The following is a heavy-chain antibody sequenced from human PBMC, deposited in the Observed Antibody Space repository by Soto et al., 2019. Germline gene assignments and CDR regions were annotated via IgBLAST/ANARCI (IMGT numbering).Heavy chain of an antibody. CDR3: ARDLLGMVADNWFDP. V-gene: IGHV3-21*01. Sequence: EVQLVESGGGLVKPGGSLRLSCAASGFTFSSYSMNWVRQAPGKGLEWVSSISSSSSYIYYADSVKGRFTISRDNAKNSLYLQMNSLRAEDTAVYYCARDLLGMVADNWFDPWGQGTLVTVSS. J-gene: IGHJ5*02. CDR1: GFTFSSYS. D-gene: IGHD1-26*01. CDR2: ISSSSSYI.